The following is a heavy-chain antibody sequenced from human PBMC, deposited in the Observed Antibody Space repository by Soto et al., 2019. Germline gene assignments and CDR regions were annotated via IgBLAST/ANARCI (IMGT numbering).Heavy chain of an antibody. Sequence: PSETLSLTCGVSGGSISSGGYSWSWIRQPPGKGLEWIGYIYHSGSTYYNPSLKSRVAISLDRSKNQFSLKLSSVTAADTAVYYCARALNWFDPWGKGTLVTVSS. J-gene: IGHJ5*02. CDR2: IYHSGST. V-gene: IGHV4-30-2*01. CDR1: GGSISSGGYS. CDR3: ARALNWFDP.